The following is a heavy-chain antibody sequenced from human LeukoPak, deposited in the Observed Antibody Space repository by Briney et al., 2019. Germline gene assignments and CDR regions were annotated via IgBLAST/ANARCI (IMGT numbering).Heavy chain of an antibody. D-gene: IGHD3-16*01. J-gene: IGHJ4*02. Sequence: LETLSLTCTVSGGSISGTYYWSWIRQPPGKGLEWIGYIYYTGTTDSNPSLKSRVTISLDTSKNQFSLKLSSVTAADTAVYYCARQNYDYVWGSLAGFDYWGQGTLVTVSS. CDR3: ARQNYDYVWGSLAGFDY. V-gene: IGHV4-59*08. CDR1: GGSISGTYY. CDR2: IYYTGTT.